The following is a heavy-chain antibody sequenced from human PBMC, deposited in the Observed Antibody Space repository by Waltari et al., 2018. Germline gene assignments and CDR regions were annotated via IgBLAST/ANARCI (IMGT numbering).Heavy chain of an antibody. CDR1: GGSISSYY. J-gene: IGHJ4*02. CDR3: ATGTGTTSFHTLDY. CDR2: IYYSGST. V-gene: IGHV4-59*01. D-gene: IGHD1-1*01. Sequence: QVQLQESGPGLVKPSETLSLTCTVSGGSISSYYWSWIRQPPGKGLEWIGYIYYSGSTNYNPSLKSRVTISVDTSKNQFSLKLSSVTAADTAVYYCATGTGTTSFHTLDYWGQGTLVIVSS.